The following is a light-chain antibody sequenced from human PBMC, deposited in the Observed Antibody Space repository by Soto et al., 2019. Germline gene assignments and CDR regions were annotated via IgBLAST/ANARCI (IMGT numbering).Light chain of an antibody. CDR3: QQYGNSPPYT. V-gene: IGKV3-20*01. CDR2: ATS. Sequence: EVVLTQSPGTLSLSPGERATVFCRASQSVSNNHLAWYQQKPRQAPRLLIYATSRRATGIPDRFSGSGSGTDFTLTVSRVEPEDYAVYYCQQYGNSPPYTFGQGTRVDIK. CDR1: QSVSNNH. J-gene: IGKJ2*01.